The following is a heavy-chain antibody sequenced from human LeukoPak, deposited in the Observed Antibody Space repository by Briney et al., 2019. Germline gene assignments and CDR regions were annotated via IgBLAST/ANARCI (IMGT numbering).Heavy chain of an antibody. V-gene: IGHV5-51*01. J-gene: IGHJ3*01. CDR2: IYPGDSDI. Sequence: GESLKISCKGSGYSFTSYWIGWVRQMPGKGLEWMGIIYPGDSDIRYSPSFQGQVTISADKSVRTAYLQWSSLKASDTAMYYCARPNITSYYDSRGYDAFDVWGQGTMVTVSS. CDR1: GYSFTSYW. CDR3: ARPNITSYYDSRGYDAFDV. D-gene: IGHD3-22*01.